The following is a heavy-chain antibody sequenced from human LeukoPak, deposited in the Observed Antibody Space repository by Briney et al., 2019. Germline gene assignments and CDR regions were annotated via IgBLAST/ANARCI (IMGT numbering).Heavy chain of an antibody. Sequence: ASVKVSCKASGYTFTSYYMHWVRQAPGQGLEWMGIINPSGGSASYAQKFQGRVTMTRDTSTSTVYMELSSLRSEDTAVYYCAINPDGWWVDYWGQGTLVTVSS. CDR1: GYTFTSYY. J-gene: IGHJ4*02. CDR3: AINPDGWWVDY. V-gene: IGHV1-46*01. D-gene: IGHD2-15*01. CDR2: INPSGGSA.